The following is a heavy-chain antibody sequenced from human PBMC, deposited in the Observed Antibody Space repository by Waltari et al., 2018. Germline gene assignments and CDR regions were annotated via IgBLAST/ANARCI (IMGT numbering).Heavy chain of an antibody. V-gene: IGHV3-48*03. Sequence: EVQLVESGGGLVQPGGSLRLSCAASGFTFNNYEFNWVRRAPGKGLGWVSYIKRGGGNIYYSNPGKGPFNISRENRKSLLFLRIGRLRGEDTALYYRAGGGTDFLTGGEDRYYFDYWGQGTLVTVSS. CDR3: AGGGTDFLTGGEDRYYFDY. J-gene: IGHJ4*02. D-gene: IGHD3-9*01. CDR1: GFTFNNYE. CDR2: IKRGGGNI.